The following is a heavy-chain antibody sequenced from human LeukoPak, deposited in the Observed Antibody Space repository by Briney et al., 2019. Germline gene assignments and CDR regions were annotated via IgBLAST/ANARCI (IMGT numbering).Heavy chain of an antibody. J-gene: IGHJ4*02. CDR3: ARDQRWFGESDF. D-gene: IGHD3-10*01. V-gene: IGHV3-48*03. CDR2: ITSTRDAA. Sequence: GGSLRLSCAASGFTFSASEMNWVRQTPGKGLEWVSYITSTRDAAYYADSVKGRFTISRDNARNSLYLQMNSLRAEDMAVYYCARDQRWFGESDFWGQGTLVTVSS. CDR1: GFTFSASE.